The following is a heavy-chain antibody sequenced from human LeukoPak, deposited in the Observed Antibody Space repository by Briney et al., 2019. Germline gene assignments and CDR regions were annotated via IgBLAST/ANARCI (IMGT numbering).Heavy chain of an antibody. J-gene: IGHJ6*02. CDR2: IIPILGIA. CDR3: ATPVSTVRKPYYYYGMDV. Sequence: SVKVSCKASGGTFSSYAISWVRQAPGQGLEWMGRIIPILGIANYAQKFQGRVTITADKSTSTAYMELSSLRSEDTAVYYCATPVSTVRKPYYYYGMDVWGQGTTVTVSS. V-gene: IGHV1-69*04. CDR1: GGTFSSYA. D-gene: IGHD4-17*01.